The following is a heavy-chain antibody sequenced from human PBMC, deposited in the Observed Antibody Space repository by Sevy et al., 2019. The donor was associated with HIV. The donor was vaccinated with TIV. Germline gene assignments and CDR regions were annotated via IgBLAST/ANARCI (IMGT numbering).Heavy chain of an antibody. CDR1: GFTFSSNW. CDR3: ARSMHITIRLD. D-gene: IGHD1-20*01. Sequence: GGSLRLSCAASGFTFSSNWMHWVRQAPGKGLVWVSRIKSDGSSTSYADSVKGRFTISRDNAKNTLYLQMNSLRVEDTAVYYCARSMHITIRLDWGQGTLVTVSS. V-gene: IGHV3-74*01. J-gene: IGHJ4*02. CDR2: IKSDGSST.